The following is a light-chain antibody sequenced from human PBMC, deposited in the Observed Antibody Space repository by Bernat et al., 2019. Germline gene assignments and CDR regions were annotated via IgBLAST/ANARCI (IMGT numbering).Light chain of an antibody. CDR3: SAWDDSLTSHV. CDR2: NNN. CDR1: SSNIGSNT. J-gene: IGLJ1*01. V-gene: IGLV1-44*01. Sequence: QSVLTQPPSASGTPGQRVTISCSGRSSNIGSNTVNWYQQLPGTAPKLLMYNNNQRPSGVPDRFSGSKSGTSASLAISGLQSEDEADYYCSAWDDSLTSHVFGTGIKVTVL.